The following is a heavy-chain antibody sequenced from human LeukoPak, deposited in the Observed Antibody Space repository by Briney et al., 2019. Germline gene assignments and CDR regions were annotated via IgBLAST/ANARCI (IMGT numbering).Heavy chain of an antibody. CDR2: IYTSGST. J-gene: IGHJ5*02. D-gene: IGHD4-17*01. CDR3: AREGYGDMLDP. V-gene: IGHV4-61*02. Sequence: SQTLSLTCTVSGGSISSGSYYWSWIRQPAGKGLEWIGRIYTSGSTNYNPSLKSRVTISVDTSKNQFSLKLSSVTAADTAVYYCAREGYGDMLDPWGQGTLVTVSS. CDR1: GGSISSGSYY.